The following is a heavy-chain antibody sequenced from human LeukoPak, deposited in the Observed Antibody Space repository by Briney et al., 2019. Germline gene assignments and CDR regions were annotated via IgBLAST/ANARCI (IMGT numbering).Heavy chain of an antibody. CDR2: INPHSGGA. D-gene: IGHD3-22*01. CDR3: ARQYYYDSSGDYRAPDGFDI. Sequence: ASVKVSCKASGYTFTGYYMYWVRQAPGQGLEWMGWINPHSGGAIYAQKFQGRVTMTRDTSISTAYMELTRLRSDDTAVYHCARQYYYDSSGDYRAPDGFDIWGQGTMVTVST. V-gene: IGHV1-2*02. CDR1: GYTFTGYY. J-gene: IGHJ3*02.